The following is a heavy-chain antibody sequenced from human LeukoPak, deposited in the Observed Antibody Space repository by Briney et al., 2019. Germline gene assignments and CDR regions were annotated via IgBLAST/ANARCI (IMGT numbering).Heavy chain of an antibody. Sequence: GASVKVSCKASGYTFTGYYMHWVRQAPGQGLEWMGWINPNSGGTNYAQRFQGRVTMTRDTSISTAYMELSRLRSDDTAVYYCARVEVVPAAKFDYWGQGTLVTVSS. CDR1: GYTFTGYY. CDR3: ARVEVVPAAKFDY. J-gene: IGHJ4*02. D-gene: IGHD2-2*01. V-gene: IGHV1-2*02. CDR2: INPNSGGT.